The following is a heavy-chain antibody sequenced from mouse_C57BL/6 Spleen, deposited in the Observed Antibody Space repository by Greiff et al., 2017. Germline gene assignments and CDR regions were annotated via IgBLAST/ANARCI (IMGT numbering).Heavy chain of an antibody. CDR2: IDPSDSYT. Sequence: QVQLQQPGAELVKPGASVKLSCKASGYTFTSYWMQWVKQRPGQGLEWIGEIDPSDSYTNYNHRFKGKATLTVDTSSSTAYMQLSSLSSEDSAVYYCARSTDYDAPSFADWGQGTLVTVSA. CDR1: GYTFTSYW. D-gene: IGHD2-3*01. V-gene: IGHV1-50*01. CDR3: ARSTDYDAPSFAD. J-gene: IGHJ3*01.